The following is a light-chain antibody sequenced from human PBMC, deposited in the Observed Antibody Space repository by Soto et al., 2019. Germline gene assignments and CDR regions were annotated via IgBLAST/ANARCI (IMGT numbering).Light chain of an antibody. CDR1: QSVSSSY. Sequence: EILSTYVSGTLSFSPVERATVSCSSSQSVSSSYLAWYQQKPGQVPRLIIYGASNRATGIKDRFSGSGSGTDFTLTISRMEPEDFAVYFCKQYGSSPPTFGHGTKVDIK. CDR2: GAS. V-gene: IGKV3-20*01. CDR3: KQYGSSPPT. J-gene: IGKJ1*01.